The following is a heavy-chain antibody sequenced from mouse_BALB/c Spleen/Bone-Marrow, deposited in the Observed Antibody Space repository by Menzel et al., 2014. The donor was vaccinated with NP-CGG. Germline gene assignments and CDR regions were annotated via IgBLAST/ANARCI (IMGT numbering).Heavy chain of an antibody. Sequence: SEPELEKPVSSVRISCKASGYTFTAYYIHWVKQRPGQGLVWIGRIYPGNLNTKYNEKFKGKATLTADKSSSTAYKQLSSLTSEDSAVYFCTRDAMDYW. J-gene: IGHJ4*01. CDR1: GYTFTAYY. CDR2: IYPGNLNT. CDR3: TRDAMDY. V-gene: IGHV1S56*01.